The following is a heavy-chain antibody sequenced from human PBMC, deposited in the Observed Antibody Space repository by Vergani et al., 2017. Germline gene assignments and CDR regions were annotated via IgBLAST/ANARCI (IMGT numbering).Heavy chain of an antibody. CDR1: GYTFTDYY. Sequence: QVQLVQSGAAVKKPGASVKVSCKASGYTFTDYYMHWVRQAPGQGLEWMGWINPHNGVTNYAQKFQGRVNMTRDTSISTASMELNRLISNATAVYYCARVAFTALALVSFDYWGQGTLVTVSS. CDR2: INPHNGVT. CDR3: ARVAFTALALVSFDY. D-gene: IGHD5-18*01. V-gene: IGHV1-2*02. J-gene: IGHJ4*02.